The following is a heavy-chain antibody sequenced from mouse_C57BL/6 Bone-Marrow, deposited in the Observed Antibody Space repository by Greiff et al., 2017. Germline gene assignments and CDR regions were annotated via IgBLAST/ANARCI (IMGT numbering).Heavy chain of an antibody. J-gene: IGHJ2*01. V-gene: IGHV1-81*01. CDR1: GYTFTSYG. CDR3: ARDDYDDY. D-gene: IGHD2-4*01. CDR2: IYPRSGNT. Sequence: QVQLKESGAELARPGASVKLSCTASGYTFTSYGISWVKQRTGQGLEWIGEIYPRSGNTYYNEKFKGKATLTADKSSSTAYMELSSMTSEDAAVYFCARDDYDDYWGQGTTLTVSS.